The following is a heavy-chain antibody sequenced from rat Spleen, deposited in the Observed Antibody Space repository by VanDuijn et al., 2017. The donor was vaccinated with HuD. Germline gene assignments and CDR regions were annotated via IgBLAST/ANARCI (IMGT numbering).Heavy chain of an antibody. CDR3: ARHRLLHLDY. Sequence: EVQLVESGGGLVQPGRSLKLSCAASGFTFSDYNMAWVRQAPKKGLEWVATISYDGSSTYYRDSVKGRFTISRDNAKSTLYLQMDSLRSEDTATYYCARHRLLHLDYWGQGVMVTVSS. V-gene: IGHV5-7*01. J-gene: IGHJ2*01. CDR2: ISYDGSST. CDR1: GFTFSDYN. D-gene: IGHD1-1*01.